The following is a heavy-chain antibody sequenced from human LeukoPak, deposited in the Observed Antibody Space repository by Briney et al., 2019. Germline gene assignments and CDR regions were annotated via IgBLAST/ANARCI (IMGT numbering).Heavy chain of an antibody. Sequence: GGSLRLSCAASGFTFSSYGMHWVRQAPGKGLEWVAVIWYDGSNKYYADSVKGRFTISRDNSKNTLHLQMNSLRAEDTAVYYCARDKQDYGDYDFDYWGQGTLVTVYS. V-gene: IGHV3-33*01. J-gene: IGHJ4*02. CDR1: GFTFSSYG. D-gene: IGHD4-17*01. CDR3: ARDKQDYGDYDFDY. CDR2: IWYDGSNK.